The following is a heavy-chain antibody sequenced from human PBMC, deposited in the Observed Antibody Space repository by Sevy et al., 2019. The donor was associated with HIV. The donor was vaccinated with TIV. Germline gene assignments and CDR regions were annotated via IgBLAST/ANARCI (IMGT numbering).Heavy chain of an antibody. D-gene: IGHD3-3*01. Sequence: GGSLRLSCAASGFTFSHFGMHWVRQAPGKGLEWVAVISYDGTNKYYADSVKGRFTISRDNSKNTLYLQINSLSPEDTAVFYCARDFRSSYYDVWHGHAPFNWGQGTLVTVSS. V-gene: IGHV3-30*03. CDR1: GFTFSHFG. J-gene: IGHJ4*02. CDR3: ARDFRSSYYDVWHGHAPFN. CDR2: ISYDGTNK.